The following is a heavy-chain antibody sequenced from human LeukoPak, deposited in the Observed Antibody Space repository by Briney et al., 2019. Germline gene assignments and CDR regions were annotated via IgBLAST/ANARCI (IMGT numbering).Heavy chain of an antibody. CDR1: GGSISSSSYY. D-gene: IGHD3-10*01. Sequence: SETLSLTCTVSGGSISSSSYYWGWIRQPPGKGLEWIGSIYYSGSTYYNPSLKSRVTISVDTSKNQFSLKLSSVTAADTAVYYCARGRYGSGSYLFDYWGQGTLVTVSS. J-gene: IGHJ4*02. CDR2: IYYSGST. V-gene: IGHV4-39*07. CDR3: ARGRYGSGSYLFDY.